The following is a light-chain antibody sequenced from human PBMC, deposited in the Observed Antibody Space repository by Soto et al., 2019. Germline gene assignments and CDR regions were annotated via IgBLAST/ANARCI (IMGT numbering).Light chain of an antibody. CDR3: QQYDTSPLT. Sequence: DIQMTQSPSTLSASVGDRVTITCRASQSINSWLAWYQQKPGKAPKLLLYKASSLESGAPSRFSGSGSGTEFTLTISSLQPDDFGTYYCQQYDTSPLTFGGGTKVDIK. CDR2: KAS. J-gene: IGKJ4*01. CDR1: QSINSW. V-gene: IGKV1-5*03.